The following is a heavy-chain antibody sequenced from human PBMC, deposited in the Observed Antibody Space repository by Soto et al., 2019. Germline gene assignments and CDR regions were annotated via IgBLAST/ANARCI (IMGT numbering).Heavy chain of an antibody. CDR3: ARGMRLLPLPSSFDY. CDR1: GYTFTGYY. D-gene: IGHD1-26*01. J-gene: IGHJ4*02. V-gene: IGHV1-2*04. CDR2: INPNSGDT. Sequence: QVQLVQSGAEVKKPGASVKVSCKASGYTFTGYYMHWVRQAPGQGLEWMGWINPNSGDTNYAQKFQGWVTMTRDTSISTAYMELSRLRSDDTAVYYCARGMRLLPLPSSFDYWGQGTLVTVSS.